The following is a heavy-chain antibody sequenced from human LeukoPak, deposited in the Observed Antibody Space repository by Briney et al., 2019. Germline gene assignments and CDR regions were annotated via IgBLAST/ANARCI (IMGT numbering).Heavy chain of an antibody. CDR1: GYTFTSYA. CDR3: AATLHDYEWVFDY. Sequence: ASVKVSCKASGYTFTSYAMHWVRQAPGQRLEWMGWINAGNGNTKYSQKFQGRVTIPRDTSASTAYMELSSLRSEDTAVYYCAATLHDYEWVFDYWGQGTLVTVSS. CDR2: INAGNGNT. D-gene: IGHD4-17*01. V-gene: IGHV1-3*01. J-gene: IGHJ4*02.